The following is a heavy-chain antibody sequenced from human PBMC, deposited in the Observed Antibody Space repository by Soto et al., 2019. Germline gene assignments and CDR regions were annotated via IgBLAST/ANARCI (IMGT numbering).Heavy chain of an antibody. J-gene: IGHJ6*02. D-gene: IGHD2-2*01. Sequence: VASVKVSCKASGYTFTGYYMHWVRQAPGQGLEWMGWINPNSGGTNYAQKFQGRVTMTRDTSISTAYMELSRLRSDDTAVYYCARDGVDCSSTSCYFRAGDYGMDVWGQGTTVTVS. CDR2: INPNSGGT. V-gene: IGHV1-2*02. CDR3: ARDGVDCSSTSCYFRAGDYGMDV. CDR1: GYTFTGYY.